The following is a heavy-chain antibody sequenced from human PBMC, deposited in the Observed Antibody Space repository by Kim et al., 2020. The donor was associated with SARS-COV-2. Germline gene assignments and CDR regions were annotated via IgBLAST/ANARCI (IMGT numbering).Heavy chain of an antibody. CDR3: AREDDMKNYYGSPGPRDY. D-gene: IGHD3-10*01. J-gene: IGHJ4*02. CDR2: INTNTGNP. Sequence: ASVKVSCKASGYTFTSYAMNWVRQAPGQGLEWMGWINTNTGNPTYAQGFTGRFVFSLDTSVSTAYLQISSLKAEDTAVYYCAREDDMKNYYGSPGPRDYWGQGTLVTVSS. V-gene: IGHV7-4-1*02. CDR1: GYTFTSYA.